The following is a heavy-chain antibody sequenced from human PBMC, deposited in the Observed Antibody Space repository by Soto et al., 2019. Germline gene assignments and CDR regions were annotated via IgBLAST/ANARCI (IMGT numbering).Heavy chain of an antibody. D-gene: IGHD3-16*01. Sequence: GESLKISCQGSGYTFNSFWIGWVRQMPGEGLEWMGLMFPWTSDTRYSPSFQGHVSISVDRSTGTGYLQWNSLKASDTAMYYCTRMGPQVGFDYWGQGTLVTVSS. CDR2: MFPWTSDT. J-gene: IGHJ4*02. V-gene: IGHV5-51*01. CDR3: TRMGPQVGFDY. CDR1: GYTFNSFW.